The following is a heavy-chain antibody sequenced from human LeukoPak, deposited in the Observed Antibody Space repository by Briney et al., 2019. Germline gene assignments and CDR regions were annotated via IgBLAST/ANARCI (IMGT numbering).Heavy chain of an antibody. V-gene: IGHV1-69*13. J-gene: IGHJ5*02. CDR1: GGTFSSYA. CDR2: IIPIFGTA. CDR3: ARDLRFLEWTHDPWFDP. D-gene: IGHD3-3*01. Sequence: GASVKVSCKASGGTFSSYAISWVRQAPGQGLEWVGGIIPIFGTANYAQKFQGRVTITADESTSTAYMELSSLRSEDTAVYYCARDLRFLEWTHDPWFDPWGQGTLVTVSS.